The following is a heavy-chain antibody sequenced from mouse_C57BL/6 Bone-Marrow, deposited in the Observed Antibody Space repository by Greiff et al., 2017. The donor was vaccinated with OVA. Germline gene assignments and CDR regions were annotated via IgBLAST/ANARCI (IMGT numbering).Heavy chain of an antibody. CDR1: GFTFSDYG. CDR3: ARDLRRDWYFDV. J-gene: IGHJ1*03. Sequence: EVKVVESGGGLVKPGGSLKLSCAASGFTFSDYGMHWVRQAPEKGLEWVAYISSGSSTIYYADTVKGRFTISRDNAKNTLFLQMTSLRSEDTAMYYCARDLRRDWYFDVWGTGTTVTVSS. CDR2: ISSGSSTI. V-gene: IGHV5-17*01.